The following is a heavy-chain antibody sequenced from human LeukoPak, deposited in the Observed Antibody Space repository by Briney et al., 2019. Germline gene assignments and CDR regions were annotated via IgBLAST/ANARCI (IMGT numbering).Heavy chain of an antibody. D-gene: IGHD6-19*01. V-gene: IGHV3-21*01. Sequence: PGGSLRHSCAASGFTFSSSSMNRVRQAPGKGLEWVSSISSSGSYIYYADSVKGRFTISRDNAKNSLYLQMNSLRAEDTAVYYCASARGGWYSEHWGQGTLVTVSS. CDR2: ISSSGSYI. CDR1: GFTFSSSS. J-gene: IGHJ1*01. CDR3: ASARGGWYSEH.